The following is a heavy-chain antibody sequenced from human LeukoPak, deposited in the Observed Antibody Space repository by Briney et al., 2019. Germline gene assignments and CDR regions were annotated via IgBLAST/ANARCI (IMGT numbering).Heavy chain of an antibody. D-gene: IGHD4-17*01. CDR3: ARGRVVSDYGYGY. Sequence: SETLSLTCAVYGGSFSGYYWSWIRQPPGKGLEWIGEINHSGSTNYNPSLKRRVTISVDKSKKQFSLKLSSVTAADTAVYYCARGRVVSDYGYGYWGQGTLVTVSS. V-gene: IGHV4-34*01. CDR1: GGSFSGYY. J-gene: IGHJ4*02. CDR2: INHSGST.